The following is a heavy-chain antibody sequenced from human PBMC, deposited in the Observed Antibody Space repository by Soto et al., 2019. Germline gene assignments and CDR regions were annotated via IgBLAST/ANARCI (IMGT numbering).Heavy chain of an antibody. D-gene: IGHD2-21*01. CDR1: GFSFSTYN. V-gene: IGHV3-21*04. CDR2: IDASSTHI. Sequence: EVQLVESGGGLVKPGGSLRLSCAASGFSFSTYNMNWVRQAPGKGLEWVSSIDASSTHIYYADSVKGRFTISRDNGKSSLYLQMNSLRAEDTALYYCTRAVPDIRVIARGALDVWGLGTMVTVS. J-gene: IGHJ3*01. CDR3: TRAVPDIRVIARGALDV.